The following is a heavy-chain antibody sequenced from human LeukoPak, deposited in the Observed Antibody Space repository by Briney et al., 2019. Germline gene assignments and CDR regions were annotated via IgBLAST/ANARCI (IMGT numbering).Heavy chain of an antibody. CDR2: IDSSSSYI. V-gene: IGHV3-21*01. CDR1: GFTFSTYT. CDR3: ARVVSSSGWHFDY. Sequence: GGSLRLSCAASGFTFSTYTMNWVRQAPGKGLEWVSSIDSSSSYIFYADSVKGRFTISRDNPKNSLYLQMDSLRAEDTAVYYRARVVSSSGWHFDYWGQGTLVTVSS. D-gene: IGHD6-19*01. J-gene: IGHJ4*02.